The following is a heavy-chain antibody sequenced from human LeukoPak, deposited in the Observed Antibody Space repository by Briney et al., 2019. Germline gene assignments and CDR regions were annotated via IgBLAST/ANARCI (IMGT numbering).Heavy chain of an antibody. D-gene: IGHD6-19*01. CDR1: GYTFTSYD. Sequence: ASVKVSCKASGYTFTSYDINWVRQATGQGLEWMGWMNPNSGGTNYAQKFQGRVTMTRDTSISTAYMELSRLRSDDTAVYYCARVAGDSSGWYVDNWFDPWGQGTLVTVSS. J-gene: IGHJ5*02. V-gene: IGHV1-2*02. CDR3: ARVAGDSSGWYVDNWFDP. CDR2: MNPNSGGT.